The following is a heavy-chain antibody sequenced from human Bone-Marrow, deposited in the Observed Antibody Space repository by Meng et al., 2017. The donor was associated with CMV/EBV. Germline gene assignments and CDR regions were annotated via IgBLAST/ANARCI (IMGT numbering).Heavy chain of an antibody. J-gene: IGHJ6*02. CDR1: GFTFSSYW. Sequence: GESLKISCAASGFTFSSYWMHWVRQAPGKGLVWVSRINSDGSSTSYADSVKGRFTISRDNAKNTLYLQMNSLRVDDTAVYYCARDFSRYQLFSYYYSLDVWGQGTTVTVSS. CDR2: INSDGSST. D-gene: IGHD2-2*01. CDR3: ARDFSRYQLFSYYYSLDV. V-gene: IGHV3-74*01.